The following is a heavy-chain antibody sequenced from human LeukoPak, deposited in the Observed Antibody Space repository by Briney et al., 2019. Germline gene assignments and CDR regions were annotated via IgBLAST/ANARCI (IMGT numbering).Heavy chain of an antibody. D-gene: IGHD1-26*01. J-gene: IGHJ4*02. CDR3: ARARLRSGGYGPIDY. CDR1: GFTFEDYG. CDR2: INWHGGGT. V-gene: IGHV3-20*04. Sequence: GGSLTLSCAASGFTFEDYGMSWVRQAPGKGLEWVSGINWHGGGTGYADSVKGRFTISRDNAKNSLYLQMNSLRAEDTALYYCARARLRSGGYGPIDYWGQGTLVTVSS.